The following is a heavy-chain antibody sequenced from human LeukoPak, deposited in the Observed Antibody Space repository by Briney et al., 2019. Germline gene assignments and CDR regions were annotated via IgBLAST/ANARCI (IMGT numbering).Heavy chain of an antibody. CDR1: GFTFSNYE. D-gene: IGHD3-3*01. J-gene: IGHJ4*02. CDR3: VRDFGD. CDR2: ISSSSAYI. Sequence: GGSLRLSCAASGFTFSNYEMIWVRQAPVKGLEWVSSISSSSAYIYYADSVKGRFTISRDNAKNSVYLQMNSLRAEDTAVYYCVRDFGDWGQGTLVTVSS. V-gene: IGHV3-21*04.